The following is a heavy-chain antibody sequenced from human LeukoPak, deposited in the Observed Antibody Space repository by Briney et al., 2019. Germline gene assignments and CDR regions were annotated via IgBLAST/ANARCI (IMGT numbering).Heavy chain of an antibody. V-gene: IGHV4-4*07. D-gene: IGHD6-6*01. CDR1: GGSISGYY. CDR2: IYTSGST. CDR3: ARYIPARPGFDY. Sequence: SETLSLTCTVSGGSISGYYWSWIRQPAGKGLEWIGRIYTSGSTNYNPSLKSRVTTSVDTSKNQFSLKLSSVTVADTAVYYCARYIPARPGFDYWGQGTLVTVSS. J-gene: IGHJ4*02.